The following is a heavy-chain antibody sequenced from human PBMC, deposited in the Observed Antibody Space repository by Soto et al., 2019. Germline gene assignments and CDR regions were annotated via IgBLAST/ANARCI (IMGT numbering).Heavy chain of an antibody. CDR1: GFTFSSYW. J-gene: IGHJ6*02. CDR2: IKQDGSEK. Sequence: GGSLRLSCAASGFTFSSYWRSWVRQAPGKGLEWVANIKQDGSEKYYVDSVKGRFTISRDNAKNSLYLQMNSLRAEDTAVYYCARVSRLRGMDVWGQGTTVTV. CDR3: ARVSRLRGMDV. D-gene: IGHD2-2*01. V-gene: IGHV3-7*05.